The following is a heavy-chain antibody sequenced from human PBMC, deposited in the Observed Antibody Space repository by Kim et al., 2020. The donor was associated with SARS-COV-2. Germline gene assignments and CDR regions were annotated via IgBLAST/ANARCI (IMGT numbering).Heavy chain of an antibody. V-gene: IGHV3-30*07. Sequence: VKGRFTISRDNSKNTLYLQMNSLRAEDTAVYYCTSSGWYPDYYYYYGMDVWGQGTTVTVSS. J-gene: IGHJ6*02. CDR3: TSSGWYPDYYYYYGMDV. D-gene: IGHD6-19*01.